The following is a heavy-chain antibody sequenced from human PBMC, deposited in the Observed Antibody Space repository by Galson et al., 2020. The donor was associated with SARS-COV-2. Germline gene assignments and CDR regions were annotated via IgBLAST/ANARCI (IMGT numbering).Heavy chain of an antibody. D-gene: IGHD1-26*01. CDR2: ISYDGSNK. V-gene: IGHV3-30*04. CDR1: GFTFSSYA. CDR3: ARPLSGSYYSWCDP. J-gene: IGHJ5*02. Sequence: GGSLRLSCAASGFTFSSYAMHWVRQAPGKGLEWVAVISYDGSNKYYADSVKGRFTISRDNSKNTLYLQMNSLRAEDTAVYYCARPLSGSYYSWCDPWGQGTLVTVSS.